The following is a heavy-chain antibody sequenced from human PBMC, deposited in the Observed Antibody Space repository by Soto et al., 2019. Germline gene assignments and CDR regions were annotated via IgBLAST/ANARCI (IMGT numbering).Heavy chain of an antibody. V-gene: IGHV1-69*13. CDR3: ARDQKRIWSGRYNWFDP. CDR2: IIPIFGTA. CDR1: GGTFSSYA. D-gene: IGHD3-3*01. Sequence: SVKVSCKASGGTFSSYAISWVRQAPGQGLEWMGGIIPIFGTANYAQKFQGRVTITADGSTSTAYMELSSLRSEDTAVYYCARDQKRIWSGRYNWFDPWGQGTLVTVSS. J-gene: IGHJ5*02.